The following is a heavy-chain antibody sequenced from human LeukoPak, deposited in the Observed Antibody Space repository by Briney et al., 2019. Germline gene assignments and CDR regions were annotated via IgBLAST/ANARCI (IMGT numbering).Heavy chain of an antibody. Sequence: SQTLSLTCAISGDSVSSNSAAWNWIRQSPSRGLEWLGRTYYRSKWYNDYAVSVKSRITINPDTSKNQFSLQLNSVTPEDRAVYYCARLAAAGTIYYYYGMDVWGQGTTVTVCS. J-gene: IGHJ6*02. V-gene: IGHV6-1*01. D-gene: IGHD6-13*01. CDR3: ARLAAAGTIYYYYGMDV. CDR1: GDSVSSNSAA. CDR2: TYYRSKWYN.